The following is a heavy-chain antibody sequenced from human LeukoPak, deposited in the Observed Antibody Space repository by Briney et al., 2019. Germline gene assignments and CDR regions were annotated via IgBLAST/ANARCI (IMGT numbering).Heavy chain of an antibody. CDR1: GGSISSGSYY. CDR2: IYTSGST. CDR3: ARDEWGHGASLDY. V-gene: IGHV4-61*02. D-gene: IGHD1-26*01. Sequence: SETLSLTCTVSGGSISSGSYYWSWIRQPAGKGLEWIGRIYTSGSTNYNPSLKGRVIISLDTSKNQFSLKLSSVTAADTAVYSCARDEWGHGASLDYWGQGTLVTVSS. J-gene: IGHJ4*02.